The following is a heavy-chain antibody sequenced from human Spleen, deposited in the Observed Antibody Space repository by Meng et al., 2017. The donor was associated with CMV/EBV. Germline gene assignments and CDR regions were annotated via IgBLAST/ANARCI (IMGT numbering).Heavy chain of an antibody. CDR2: ISYDGSNK. D-gene: IGHD3-10*01. J-gene: IGHJ4*02. CDR1: GFTFSSYA. Sequence: GGSLRLSCAASGFTFSSYAMHWVRQAPGKGLEWVAVISYDGSNKYYADSVKGRFTISRDNSKNTLYLQMNSLRAEDTAVYYCASNNYYGSGSPFDYWGQGTLVTVSS. V-gene: IGHV3-30-3*01. CDR3: ASNNYYGSGSPFDY.